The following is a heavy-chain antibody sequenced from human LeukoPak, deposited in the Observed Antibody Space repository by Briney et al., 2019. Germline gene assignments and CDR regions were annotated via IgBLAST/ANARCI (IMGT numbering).Heavy chain of an antibody. CDR2: INHSGST. Sequence: SETLSLTCAVYGGSFSVYYWSWIRQPPGKGLEWIGEINHSGSTNYNPSLKSRVTISVDTSKNQFSLKLSSVTAADTAVYYCAREGNNDRSFDYWGQGTLVTVSS. J-gene: IGHJ4*02. V-gene: IGHV4-34*01. D-gene: IGHD2-8*01. CDR1: GGSFSVYY. CDR3: AREGNNDRSFDY.